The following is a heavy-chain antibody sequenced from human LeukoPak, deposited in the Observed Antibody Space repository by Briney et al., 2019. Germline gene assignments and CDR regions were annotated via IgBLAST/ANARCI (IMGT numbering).Heavy chain of an antibody. Sequence: GGSLRLSCAASGFTFSSYAMHWVRQAPGKGLEWVAVISYDGSNKYYADSVKGRFTISRDNSKNTLYLQMNSLRAEDTAVYYCARGLIYYDSSGRELDIWGQGTMVTVSS. CDR3: ARGLIYYDSSGRELDI. J-gene: IGHJ3*02. CDR1: GFTFSSYA. CDR2: ISYDGSNK. V-gene: IGHV3-30-3*01. D-gene: IGHD3-22*01.